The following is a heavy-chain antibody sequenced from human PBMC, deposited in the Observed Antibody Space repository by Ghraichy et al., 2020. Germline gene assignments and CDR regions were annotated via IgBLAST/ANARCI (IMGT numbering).Heavy chain of an antibody. V-gene: IGHV4-34*01. D-gene: IGHD6-6*01. CDR2: INHSGST. Sequence: SETLSLTCAVSGGSFSGYYWSWIRQPPGKGLEWIGEINHSGSTNYYPSLKSRVTISVDTSKNQFPLKLSSVTAADTAVYYCERGFSSSPPGDYWGQGTLVSVSS. J-gene: IGHJ4*02. CDR1: GGSFSGYY. CDR3: ERGFSSSPPGDY.